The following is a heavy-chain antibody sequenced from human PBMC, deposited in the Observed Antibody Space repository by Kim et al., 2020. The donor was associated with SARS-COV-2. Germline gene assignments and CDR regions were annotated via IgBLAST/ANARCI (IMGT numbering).Heavy chain of an antibody. Sequence: ASVKVSCKASGYTFKTYPIHWLRQGPGQTLEWMGWVNAANDQTKYSQKFQGRITISRDTSANTAYMELRSLTTKDTAFYYCVRDMNPTVYDYWGQGTLVT. CDR3: VRDMNPTVYDY. CDR1: GYTFKTYP. D-gene: IGHD4-4*01. CDR2: VNAANDQT. J-gene: IGHJ4*02. V-gene: IGHV1-3*01.